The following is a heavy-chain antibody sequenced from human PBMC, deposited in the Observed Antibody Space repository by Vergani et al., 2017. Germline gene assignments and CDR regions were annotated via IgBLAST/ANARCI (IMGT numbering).Heavy chain of an antibody. V-gene: IGHV3-23*04. Sequence: VESGGGLVQPGGSLRLSCEASGFSFPGYAMSWVRQAPGKGLEWVSSVSGSSATPYYADSVKGRFIISRDNSKNTLHLQMNSLRAEDTAVYYCARDSTTSSGLDYWGQGTLVTVSS. J-gene: IGHJ4*02. D-gene: IGHD6-19*01. CDR1: GFSFPGYA. CDR3: ARDSTTSSGLDY. CDR2: VSGSSATP.